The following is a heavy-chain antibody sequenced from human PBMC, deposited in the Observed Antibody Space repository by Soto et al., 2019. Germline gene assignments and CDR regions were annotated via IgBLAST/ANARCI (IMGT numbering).Heavy chain of an antibody. Sequence: GASVKVSCKASGYTFTSYGMSWVRQAPGQGLEWMGWISAYNGNTNYAQKLQGRVTMTTDTSTSTAYMELRSLRSDDTAVYYCARDWGYYGSGSYYGGPTGYWGQGTLVTVSS. V-gene: IGHV1-18*01. CDR2: ISAYNGNT. D-gene: IGHD3-10*01. CDR1: GYTFTSYG. J-gene: IGHJ4*02. CDR3: ARDWGYYGSGSYYGGPTGY.